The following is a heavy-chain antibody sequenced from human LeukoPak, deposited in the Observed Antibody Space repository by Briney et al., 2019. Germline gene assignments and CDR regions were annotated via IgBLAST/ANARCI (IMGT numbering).Heavy chain of an antibody. J-gene: IGHJ4*02. CDR1: GFTFSNAW. D-gene: IGHD2-15*01. Sequence: GGSLRLSCAASGFTFSNAWMSWVRQAPGKGLEWVGRIKSKTDGGTTDYAAPVKGRFTISRDDSKNTLYLQMNSLKTEDTAVYYCTTDFGPYCSGGSCYYFDYWGQGTLVTVSP. CDR2: IKSKTDGGTT. CDR3: TTDFGPYCSGGSCYYFDY. V-gene: IGHV3-15*01.